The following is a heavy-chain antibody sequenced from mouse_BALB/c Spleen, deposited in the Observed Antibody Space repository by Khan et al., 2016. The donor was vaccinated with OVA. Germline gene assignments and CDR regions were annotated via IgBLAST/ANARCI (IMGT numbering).Heavy chain of an antibody. CDR2: INPSNDYT. Sequence: QVQLQQSGAELARPGASVKMSCKASGYTFTSYTMHWVKQRPGQGLEWIGYINPSNDYTNYNQKFKDKATLTADKSSSTAYMQLSSLTSEDSAVYYCIRAGPYYGNYGAWFAYWGRGTLVTVSA. J-gene: IGHJ3*01. CDR1: GYTFTSYT. V-gene: IGHV1-4*01. D-gene: IGHD2-10*01. CDR3: IRAGPYYGNYGAWFAY.